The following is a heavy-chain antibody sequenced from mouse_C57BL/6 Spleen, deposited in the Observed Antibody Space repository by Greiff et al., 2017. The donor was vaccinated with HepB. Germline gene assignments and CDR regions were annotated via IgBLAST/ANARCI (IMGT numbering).Heavy chain of an antibody. Sequence: VQLQQSGAELVKPGASVKISCKASGYAFSSYWMNWVKQRPGKGLEWIGQIYPGDGDTNYNGKFKGKAKLTADKSSSTAYMQLSSLTSEDSAVYFCARSRDGYPYWYFDVWGTGTTVTVSS. J-gene: IGHJ1*03. V-gene: IGHV1-80*01. D-gene: IGHD2-3*01. CDR3: ARSRDGYPYWYFDV. CDR2: IYPGDGDT. CDR1: GYAFSSYW.